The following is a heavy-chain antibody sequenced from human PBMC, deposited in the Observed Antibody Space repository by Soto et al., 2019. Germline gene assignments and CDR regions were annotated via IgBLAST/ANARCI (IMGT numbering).Heavy chain of an antibody. V-gene: IGHV1-18*01. CDR2: ISAHNGNT. Sequence: QVHLVQSGAEVKKPGASVKVSCKASGYTFTSYGITWXXQAPGQGLEWMGWISAHNGNTDYAQKLQGRVIVTRDTXXXXXXXXXXXXXXXXTXXXXXXXGRYGDYWGQGALVTVSS. CDR1: GYTFTSYG. D-gene: IGHD1-26*01. J-gene: IGHJ4*02. CDR3: XXGRYGDY.